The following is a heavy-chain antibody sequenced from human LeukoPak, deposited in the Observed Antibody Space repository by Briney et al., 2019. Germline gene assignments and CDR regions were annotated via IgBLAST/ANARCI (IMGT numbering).Heavy chain of an antibody. CDR1: GFTFSSNW. J-gene: IGHJ4*02. Sequence: GGSLRLSCVVSGFTFSSNWMHWVRQAPGKGLEWVSRIKSDGISTSYADSVKGRFTIFSDNAKNTLYLQMNSLRAEDTAVYFCARDFYWSIDSWGQGTQVAVSS. CDR2: IKSDGIST. V-gene: IGHV3-74*01. D-gene: IGHD3-9*01. CDR3: ARDFYWSIDS.